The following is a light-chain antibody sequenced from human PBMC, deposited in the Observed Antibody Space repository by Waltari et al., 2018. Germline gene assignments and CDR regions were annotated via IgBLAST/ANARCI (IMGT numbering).Light chain of an antibody. CDR2: WAS. CDR3: QQYYSLPLT. V-gene: IGKV4-1*01. Sequence: DIVMTQSPDSLAVSLGERATINCKPSQSLLYSSNNKNSLTWYQQKPGQPPKLLIYWASTRESGVPDRFSGSGSGTDFTLTISSLQAEDVAVYYCQQYYSLPLTFGGGTKVEIK. CDR1: QSLLYSSNNKNS. J-gene: IGKJ4*01.